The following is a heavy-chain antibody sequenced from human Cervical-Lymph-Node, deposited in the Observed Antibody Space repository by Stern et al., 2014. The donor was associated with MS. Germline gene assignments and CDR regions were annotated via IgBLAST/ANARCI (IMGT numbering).Heavy chain of an antibody. CDR1: GDSVRSSNW. J-gene: IGHJ4*02. CDR2: VYYSGSA. D-gene: IGHD5-12*01. V-gene: IGHV4-4*02. CDR3: ARDGYGDYAYYFDF. Sequence: QLQLQESGPGLVKPSGTLSLTCAVSGDSVRSSNWWSWVRQTPGKGLEWIGEVYYSGSANYNPSLKSRVTISVDTSKNQFSLRLTSVTAADTAVYFCARDGYGDYAYYFDFWGQGTLVTVSA.